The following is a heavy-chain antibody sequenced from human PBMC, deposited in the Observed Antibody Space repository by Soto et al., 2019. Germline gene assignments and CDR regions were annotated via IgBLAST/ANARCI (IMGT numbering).Heavy chain of an antibody. D-gene: IGHD3-3*01. CDR3: ARGPPRFLEWLLYDYYYYMDV. CDR2: MNPNSGNT. CDR1: GYTFTSYD. Sequence: GASVKVSCKASGYTFTSYDIDWVRRATGQGLEWMGWMNPNSGNTGYAQKFQGRVTMTRNTSISTAYMELSSLRSEDTAVYYCARGPPRFLEWLLYDYYYYMDVWGKGTTVTVSS. J-gene: IGHJ6*03. V-gene: IGHV1-8*01.